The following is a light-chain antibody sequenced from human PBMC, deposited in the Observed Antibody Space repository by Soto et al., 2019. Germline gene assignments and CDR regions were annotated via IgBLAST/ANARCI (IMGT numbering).Light chain of an antibody. J-gene: IGKJ4*01. CDR3: QQYGSSPT. V-gene: IGKV3-20*01. CDR2: ATS. Sequence: ELVLTQSPGTVSLSPGESATLPCRASQSISRSDLAWYQHRPGQSPRLLIYATSSRATGIQDRFTGGGAGTGFTLTISRLEPEDSAVYYCQQYGSSPTFGGGTKVDIK. CDR1: QSISRSD.